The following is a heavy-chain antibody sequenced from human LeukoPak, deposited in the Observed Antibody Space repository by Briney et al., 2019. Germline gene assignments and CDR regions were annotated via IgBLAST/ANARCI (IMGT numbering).Heavy chain of an antibody. Sequence: GGSLRLSCAASGFTFSSYSMNWVRQAPGKGLEWVSYISSGSSTIYYADSVKGRFSIYRDNAKNSLYLQMDSLRDEDTAVYYCARDRSSGYYGSSDYWGQGTLVTVSS. V-gene: IGHV3-48*02. CDR2: ISSGSSTI. CDR3: ARDRSSGYYGSSDY. J-gene: IGHJ4*02. D-gene: IGHD3-22*01. CDR1: GFTFSSYS.